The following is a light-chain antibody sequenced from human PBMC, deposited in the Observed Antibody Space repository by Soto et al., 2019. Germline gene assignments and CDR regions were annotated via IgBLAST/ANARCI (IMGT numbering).Light chain of an antibody. CDR2: LGS. CDR3: MQALQAPPT. V-gene: IGKV2-28*01. Sequence: DFWWTRPPLSLPFTQEEPPSIPCRSTQSLLSSNGYNYVDWYLQKPGQSPQLLIYLGSNRASGVPDRFSGSGSGTDFTLRITRVEAEDVGVYHCMQALQAPPTFGQGTKVDIK. J-gene: IGKJ1*01. CDR1: QSLLSSNGYNY.